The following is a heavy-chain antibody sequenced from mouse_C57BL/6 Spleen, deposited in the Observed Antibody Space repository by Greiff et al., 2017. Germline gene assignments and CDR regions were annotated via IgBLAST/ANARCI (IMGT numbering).Heavy chain of an antibody. D-gene: IGHD1-1*01. CDR1: GYTFTEYT. CDR3: ARHEEGYYGSSSYWYFDV. CDR2: FYPGRGSI. J-gene: IGHJ1*03. V-gene: IGHV1-62-2*01. Sequence: QVQLQQSGAELVKPGASVKLSCKASGYTFTEYTIHWVKQRAGQGLEGIGWFYPGRGSIKYNEKFKEKATLTADKSSCTVYIELSRLTSEDSAVYFCARHEEGYYGSSSYWYFDVWGTGTTVAVSS.